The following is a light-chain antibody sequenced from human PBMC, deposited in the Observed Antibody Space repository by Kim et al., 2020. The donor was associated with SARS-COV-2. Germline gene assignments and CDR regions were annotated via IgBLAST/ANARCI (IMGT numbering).Light chain of an antibody. Sequence: SPGGRATLSCRASQSVSSIYLAWYQQKPGQAPRLLIYDASSRATGIPDRFSGSGSGTDFTLTISSLQPEDFATYYCQQYNSYPPTFGGGTKVDIK. CDR1: QSVSSIY. CDR2: DAS. V-gene: IGKV3-20*01. CDR3: QQYNSYPPT. J-gene: IGKJ4*01.